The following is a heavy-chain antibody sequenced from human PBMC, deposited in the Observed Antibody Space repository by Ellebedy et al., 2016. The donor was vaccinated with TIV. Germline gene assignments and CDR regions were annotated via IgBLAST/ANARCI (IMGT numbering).Heavy chain of an antibody. Sequence: ASVKVSCXASGYTFTGYYMHWVRQAPGQGLEWMGWINPNSGGTNYAQKFQGWVTMTRDTSISTAYMELSRLRSDDTAVYYCASSRPQSDYYGSGSYYASYWGQGTLVTVSS. J-gene: IGHJ4*02. CDR1: GYTFTGYY. CDR3: ASSRPQSDYYGSGSYYASY. CDR2: INPNSGGT. D-gene: IGHD3-10*01. V-gene: IGHV1-2*04.